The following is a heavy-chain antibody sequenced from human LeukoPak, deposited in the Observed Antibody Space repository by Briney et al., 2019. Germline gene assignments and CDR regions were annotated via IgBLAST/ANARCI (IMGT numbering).Heavy chain of an antibody. D-gene: IGHD7-27*01. CDR1: GYTFTGYY. V-gene: IGHV1-2*02. CDR3: ARDRQAGDGLSHVFDY. Sequence: ASVKVSCKPSGYTFTGYYMHWVRQAPGQGLEWMGWINPNSGGTKYAQKFQGRVTMTRDTSISTAYMDLSGLRSDDTAVYYCARDRQAGDGLSHVFDYWGQGSLVTVSS. CDR2: INPNSGGT. J-gene: IGHJ4*02.